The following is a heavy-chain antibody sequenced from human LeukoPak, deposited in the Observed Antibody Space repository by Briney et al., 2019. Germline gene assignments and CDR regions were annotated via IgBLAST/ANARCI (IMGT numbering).Heavy chain of an antibody. Sequence: GGSLRLSCAASGFTFSSYDMNWVRQAPGKGLEWVSLISSSGTTINYADSVKGRFTISRDNTKNSLYLQMNSLRVEDTAIYHCARSFDIWGQGTMVTVSP. CDR1: GFTFSSYD. J-gene: IGHJ3*02. CDR2: ISSSGTTI. V-gene: IGHV3-48*03. CDR3: ARSFDI.